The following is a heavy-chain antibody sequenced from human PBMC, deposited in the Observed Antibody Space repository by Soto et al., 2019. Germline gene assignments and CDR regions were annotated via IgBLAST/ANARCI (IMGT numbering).Heavy chain of an antibody. D-gene: IGHD4-17*01. CDR1: GYTFTSYG. Sequence: QVQLVQSGAEVKKPGASVKVSCKASGYTFTSYGISWVRQAPGQGLEWMGWISAYNGNTNYAQKLQGRVTMTTDTSTSTAYMELRSLRSDDTAVYYCARVDYGYYFDRGAYYFDYWGQGTLVTVSS. V-gene: IGHV1-18*01. J-gene: IGHJ4*02. CDR2: ISAYNGNT. CDR3: ARVDYGYYFDRGAYYFDY.